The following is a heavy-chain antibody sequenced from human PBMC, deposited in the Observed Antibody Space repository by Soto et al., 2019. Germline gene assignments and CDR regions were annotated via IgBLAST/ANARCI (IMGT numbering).Heavy chain of an antibody. Sequence: GGSLRLSCAASGFTFSDNWMHWVRQAPGKGLVWVSRINSGGSSTNYADSVKGRFTISRDNSKNTLYLQMNSLRAEDTAVYYCAKGPSPTAMETFDYWGQGTLVTVSS. V-gene: IGHV3-74*01. CDR3: AKGPSPTAMETFDY. CDR1: GFTFSDNW. CDR2: INSGGSST. J-gene: IGHJ4*02. D-gene: IGHD5-18*01.